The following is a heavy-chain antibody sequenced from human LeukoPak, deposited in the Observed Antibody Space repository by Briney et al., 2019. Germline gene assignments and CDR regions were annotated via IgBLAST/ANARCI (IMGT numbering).Heavy chain of an antibody. J-gene: IGHJ3*02. CDR1: GFTFSNYW. Sequence: PAGGSLRLSCAASGFTFSNYWMSWVRQAPGKGLEWVANIKQDGSEEYYVGSVKGRFTISRENAKNSLYLQMNSLRAGDTAVYYCARVLPGTDAFDIWGQGTMVTVSS. CDR2: IKQDGSEE. D-gene: IGHD2-2*01. V-gene: IGHV3-7*01. CDR3: ARVLPGTDAFDI.